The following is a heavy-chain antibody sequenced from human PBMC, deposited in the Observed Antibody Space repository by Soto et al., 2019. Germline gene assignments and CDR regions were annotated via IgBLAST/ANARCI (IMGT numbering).Heavy chain of an antibody. CDR2: IASGGDYT. V-gene: IGHV3-64D*08. Sequence: GGSLRLSCAASGFTFSSSPMHWVRQAPGKGLEYVSAIASGGDYTYYADSVKGRFTISRDNSKNALYLQMSSLRTEDTAVYYCAKAKGSSWYSALDIWGQGTMVTVSS. D-gene: IGHD6-13*01. CDR3: AKAKGSSWYSALDI. J-gene: IGHJ3*02. CDR1: GFTFSSSP.